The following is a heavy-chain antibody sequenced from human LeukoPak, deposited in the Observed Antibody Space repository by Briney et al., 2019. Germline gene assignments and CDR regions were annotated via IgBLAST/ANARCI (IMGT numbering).Heavy chain of an antibody. V-gene: IGHV3-48*03. D-gene: IGHD6-13*01. CDR1: GFTFSSYE. Sequence: GGSLRLSCAASGFTFSSYEMNWVRQAPGKGLEWVSYISSSGSTIYYADSVKGRFTISGDNAKNSLYLQMNSLRAEDTAVYYCAKDGYSSSRYALLNYFDYWGQGTLVTVSS. CDR2: ISSSGSTI. J-gene: IGHJ4*02. CDR3: AKDGYSSSRYALLNYFDY.